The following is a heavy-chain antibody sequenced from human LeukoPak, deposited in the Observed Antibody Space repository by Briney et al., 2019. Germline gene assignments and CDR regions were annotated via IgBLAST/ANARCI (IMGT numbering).Heavy chain of an antibody. D-gene: IGHD3-10*01. Sequence: SETLSLTCTVSGYSISSGYYWGWIRQPPGKGLEWIGSIYHSGSTYYNPSLKSRVTISVDTSKNQFSLKLSSVTAADTAVYYCARRITMVRGVTPFDYWGQGTLVTVSS. CDR3: ARRITMVRGVTPFDY. V-gene: IGHV4-38-2*02. J-gene: IGHJ4*02. CDR1: GYSISSGYY. CDR2: IYHSGST.